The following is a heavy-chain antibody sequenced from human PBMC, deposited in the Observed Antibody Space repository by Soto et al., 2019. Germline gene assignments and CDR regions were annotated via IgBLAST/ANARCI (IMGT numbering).Heavy chain of an antibody. CDR3: AKLPRGGWHHYCYGMDV. J-gene: IGHJ6*02. V-gene: IGHV3-30*18. D-gene: IGHD6-19*01. CDR2: ISHDETIK. Sequence: QLQLVESGGGVVQPGTSLRLSCAASGFIFSSYGMHWVRQAPGKGLEWVAVISHDETIKSYGDSVKGRFTIFRDNSENTLYLQMNSLRGEDTAIYYCAKLPRGGWHHYCYGMDVWGRGTTVIVSS. CDR1: GFIFSSYG.